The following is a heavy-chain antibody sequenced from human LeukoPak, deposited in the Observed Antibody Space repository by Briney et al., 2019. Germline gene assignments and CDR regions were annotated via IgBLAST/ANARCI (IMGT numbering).Heavy chain of an antibody. Sequence: GGSLRLSCAASGFTFSDYYMSWIRQAPGKGLEWVSYISSSGSTIYYADSVKGRFTISRDNPKNTVYLQMNSLSAEDTAVYYCAKGPAPYCSGGSCYSPHWYFDLWGRGTLVTVSS. V-gene: IGHV3-11*01. CDR3: AKGPAPYCSGGSCYSPHWYFDL. CDR2: ISSSGSTI. D-gene: IGHD2-15*01. CDR1: GFTFSDYY. J-gene: IGHJ2*01.